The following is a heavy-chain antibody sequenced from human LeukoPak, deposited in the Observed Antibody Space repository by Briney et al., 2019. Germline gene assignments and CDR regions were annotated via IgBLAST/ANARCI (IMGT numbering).Heavy chain of an antibody. Sequence: ASVKVSCKASGYTFTGYYMHWVRQAPGQGLEWMGWINPNSGGTNYEQKFQGRVTMTRDTSISTAYMELSRLRSDDTAVYYCALYYYDSSGYYFDYWGQGTLVTVSS. V-gene: IGHV1-2*02. CDR3: ALYYYDSSGYYFDY. D-gene: IGHD3-22*01. CDR2: INPNSGGT. CDR1: GYTFTGYY. J-gene: IGHJ4*02.